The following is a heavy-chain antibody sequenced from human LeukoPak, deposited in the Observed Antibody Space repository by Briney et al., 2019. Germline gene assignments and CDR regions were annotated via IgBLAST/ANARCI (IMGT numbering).Heavy chain of an antibody. Sequence: ASVKVSCKASGYTFTGYYMHWVRQAPGQGLEWMGWINPNSGGTNYAQKFQGRVTMTRDTSISTAYMELSRLRSDDTAVYYCASQMTTASLYYYGMDVWGQGTTVTVSS. D-gene: IGHD4-17*01. CDR3: ASQMTTASLYYYGMDV. CDR2: INPNSGGT. V-gene: IGHV1-2*02. CDR1: GYTFTGYY. J-gene: IGHJ6*02.